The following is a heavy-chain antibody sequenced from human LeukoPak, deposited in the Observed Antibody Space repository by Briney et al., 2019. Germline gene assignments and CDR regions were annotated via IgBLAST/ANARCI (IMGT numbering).Heavy chain of an antibody. Sequence: SETLSLTCAVSGDSVSGSYWSWIRQPPGKGLEWIGYISAISGNTNYNPSLKDRVTISVDTSKNQFSLKLSSVTAADTAVYYCARQTYSSSSGWVDPWGPGTLVTVSS. D-gene: IGHD6-6*01. J-gene: IGHJ5*02. CDR1: GDSVSGSY. V-gene: IGHV4-4*09. CDR3: ARQTYSSSSGWVDP. CDR2: ISAISGNT.